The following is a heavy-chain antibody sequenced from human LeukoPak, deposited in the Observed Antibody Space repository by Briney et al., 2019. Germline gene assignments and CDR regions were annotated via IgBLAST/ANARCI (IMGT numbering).Heavy chain of an antibody. CDR1: GITLDDYA. CDR2: VSWDSGNI. V-gene: IGHV3-9*01. J-gene: IGHJ3*02. CDR3: AKDMRYDSSSFDI. D-gene: IGHD3-22*01. Sequence: GGSLRLSCAAPGITLDDYAMHWVRQAPGKGLEGVSGVSWDSGNIGYADSVKGRFTISRDNAKNSLYLQMNSLRAEDTALYYCAKDMRYDSSSFDIWGQGTMVTVSS.